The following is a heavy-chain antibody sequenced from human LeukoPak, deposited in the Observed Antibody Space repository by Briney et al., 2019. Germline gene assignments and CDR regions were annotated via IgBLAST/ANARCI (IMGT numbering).Heavy chain of an antibody. CDR2: IRYDGSNK. CDR3: ARLDTAMVLFDY. J-gene: IGHJ4*02. CDR1: GFTFSSYA. Sequence: GGSLRLSCAASGFTFSSYAMSWVRQAPGKGLEWVAFIRYDGSNKYYADPVKGRFTISRDNSKNTLYLQMNSLRAEDTAVYYCARLDTAMVLFDYWGQGTLVTVSS. D-gene: IGHD5-18*01. V-gene: IGHV3-33*08.